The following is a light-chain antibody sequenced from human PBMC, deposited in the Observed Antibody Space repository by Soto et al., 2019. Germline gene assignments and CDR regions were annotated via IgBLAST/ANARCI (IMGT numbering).Light chain of an antibody. J-gene: IGKJ4*02. CDR2: GAY. CDR1: QSVGTH. V-gene: IGKV3D-15*01. Sequence: STGTLSVSPGDRTTLSCRASQSVGTHLAWYQQKPGQAPRLLIYGAYTRATGIPDRFSGSGSGTDFTITISSLEPEDFAVYYCKKYNDWLPNTFGDGRKVDI. CDR3: KKYNDWLPNT.